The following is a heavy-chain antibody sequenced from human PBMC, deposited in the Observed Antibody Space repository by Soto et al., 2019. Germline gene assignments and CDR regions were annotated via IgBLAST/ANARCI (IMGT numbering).Heavy chain of an antibody. CDR3: ARIWVGTTYYYYGMDV. D-gene: IGHD1-7*01. CDR1: GGSIGSYY. CDR2: IYYTGST. J-gene: IGHJ6*02. Sequence: SETLSLTCTVSGGSIGSYYWSWIRQPPGKGLEWIGHIYYTGSTSYNPSLKGRVTISIDTSENQFSLMLRSVTAADTAVYYCARIWVGTTYYYYGMDVWGQGTTVTVSS. V-gene: IGHV4-59*12.